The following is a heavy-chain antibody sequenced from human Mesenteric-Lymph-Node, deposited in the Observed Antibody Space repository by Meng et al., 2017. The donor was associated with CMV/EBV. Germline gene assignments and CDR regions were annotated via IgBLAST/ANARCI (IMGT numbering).Heavy chain of an antibody. J-gene: IGHJ4*02. CDR3: ARGGITIFGVALDY. V-gene: IGHV3-30-3*01. Sequence: GESLKISCAASGFTFSSYAMHWVRQAPGKGLEWVAVLAYDGSSKYYADSVKGRFTISRDNSKSTLYLQMNSLRAEDTAVYYCARGGITIFGVALDYWGQGTLATVSS. CDR1: GFTFSSYA. D-gene: IGHD3-3*01. CDR2: LAYDGSSK.